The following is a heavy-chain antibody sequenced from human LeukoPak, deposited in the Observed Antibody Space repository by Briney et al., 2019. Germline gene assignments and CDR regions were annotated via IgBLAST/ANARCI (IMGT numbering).Heavy chain of an antibody. CDR3: ARSAQTVTTFPLDY. D-gene: IGHD4-17*01. CDR1: GGSVSSGGYY. CDR2: IYYSGST. J-gene: IGHJ4*02. Sequence: PSETLSLTCTVSGGSVSSGGYYWSWIRQPPGQGLEWFGYIYYSGSTYYNPSLQSRVTISVDTSKNQFSLKLSSVTAADTAVYYCARSAQTVTTFPLDYWGQGTLVTVSS. V-gene: IGHV4-31*03.